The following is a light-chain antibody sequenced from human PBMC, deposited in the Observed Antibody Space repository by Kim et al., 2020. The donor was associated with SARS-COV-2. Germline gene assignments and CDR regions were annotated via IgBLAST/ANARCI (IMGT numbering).Light chain of an antibody. CDR3: QQYGSSPPYT. CDR1: QSVYGNY. CDR2: RAS. Sequence: PGERATLSCRASQSVYGNYLAWFQQKPGQAPRLLIYRASSRATDIPDRFSGSGSETDFTLTISRLEPEDFAVYYCQQYGSSPPYTFGQGTKLEI. V-gene: IGKV3-20*01. J-gene: IGKJ2*01.